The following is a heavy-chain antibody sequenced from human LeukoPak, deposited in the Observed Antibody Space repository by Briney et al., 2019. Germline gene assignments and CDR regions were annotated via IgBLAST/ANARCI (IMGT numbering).Heavy chain of an antibody. CDR3: ARHASHGGWFGEFEESNFDY. Sequence: PSETLSLTCSVSIGSISSSKWWSWVRQSPVQGLEWIGEIYLYGTTNYNPSFTSRVTISVDTSKNQFSLQLSSVPAAATAVYYCARHASHGGWFGEFEESNFDYWGQGTLVTVSS. D-gene: IGHD3-10*01. CDR1: IGSISSSKW. CDR2: IYLYGTT. V-gene: IGHV4-4*02. J-gene: IGHJ4*02.